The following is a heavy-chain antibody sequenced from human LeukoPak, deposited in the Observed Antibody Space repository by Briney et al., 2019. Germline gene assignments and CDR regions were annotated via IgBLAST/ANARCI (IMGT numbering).Heavy chain of an antibody. D-gene: IGHD6-13*01. V-gene: IGHV5-51*01. CDR2: IYPGDSDT. Sequence: GESLKISCKGSGYSFTSYWIGWVRQMPGKGLEWMAIIYPGDSDTRYSPSFQGQVTISADKSITTAYLQWSSLKASDTATYYCAKTKNGIAAVGTHAFDYWGQGTLVTVSS. CDR1: GYSFTSYW. J-gene: IGHJ4*02. CDR3: AKTKNGIAAVGTHAFDY.